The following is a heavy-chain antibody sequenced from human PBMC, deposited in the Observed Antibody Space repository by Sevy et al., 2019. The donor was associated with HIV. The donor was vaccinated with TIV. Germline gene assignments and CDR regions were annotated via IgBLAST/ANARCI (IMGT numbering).Heavy chain of an antibody. CDR3: AKFILVPPANHRNWFDP. D-gene: IGHD3-22*01. V-gene: IGHV3-23*01. Sequence: GSLRLSCAASGFTFSSYAMSWVRQAPGKGLEWVSAISGSGGSTYYADSVKGRLTISRDNSKNTLYLQMNSLRAEDTAVYYCAKFILVPPANHRNWFDPWGQGTLVTVSS. J-gene: IGHJ5*02. CDR1: GFTFSSYA. CDR2: ISGSGGST.